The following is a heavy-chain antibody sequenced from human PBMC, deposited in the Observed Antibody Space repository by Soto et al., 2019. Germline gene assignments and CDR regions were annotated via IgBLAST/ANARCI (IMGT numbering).Heavy chain of an antibody. CDR1: GFTFSSYW. CDR3: ARDLSSGIAAAGQPSYYYYYGMDV. CDR2: INSDGSST. V-gene: IGHV3-74*01. D-gene: IGHD6-13*01. Sequence: GGSLRLSCAASGFTFSSYWMHWVRQAPGKGLVWVSRINSDGSSTSYADSVKGRFTISRDNAKNTLYLQMNSLRAEDTAVYYCARDLSSGIAAAGQPSYYYYYGMDVWGQGTTVTVSS. J-gene: IGHJ6*02.